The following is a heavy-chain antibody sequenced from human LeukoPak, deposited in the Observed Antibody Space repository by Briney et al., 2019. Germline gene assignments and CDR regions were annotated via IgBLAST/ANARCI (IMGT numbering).Heavy chain of an antibody. J-gene: IGHJ4*02. CDR2: ISSSGSTI. CDR3: AKDVYSGYDTPFVVVVAATVSFDY. D-gene: IGHD2-15*01. CDR1: GFTFSDYY. Sequence: GGSLRLSCAASGFTFSDYYMSWIRQAPGKGLEWVSYISSSGSTIYYADSVKGRFTISRDNAKNSLYLQMNSLRAEDTAVYYCAKDVYSGYDTPFVVVVAATVSFDYGGRGTRVTVSS. V-gene: IGHV3-11*01.